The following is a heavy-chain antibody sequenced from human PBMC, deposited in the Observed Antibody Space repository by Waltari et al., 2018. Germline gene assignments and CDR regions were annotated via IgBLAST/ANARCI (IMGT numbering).Heavy chain of an antibody. CDR2: ISWNRGSI. D-gene: IGHD3-16*02. V-gene: IGHV3-9*01. J-gene: IGHJ3*02. CDR3: AKGLTFGGVIADDAFDI. CDR1: GFTFDDYA. Sequence: EVQLVESGGGLVQPGRSLRLSCAASGFTFDDYAMHWVRQAPGKGLEWGSGISWNRGSIGYADSVKGRFTISRDNAKNSLYLQMNSLRAEDTALYYCAKGLTFGGVIADDAFDIWGQGTMVTVSS.